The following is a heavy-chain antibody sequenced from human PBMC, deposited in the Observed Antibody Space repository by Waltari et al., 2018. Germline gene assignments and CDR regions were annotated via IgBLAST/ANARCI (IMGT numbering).Heavy chain of an antibody. CDR3: ARGLPPAPDLETHWGAACYFDY. J-gene: IGHJ4*02. CDR1: GGSFSGYY. Sequence: QVQLQQWGAGLLKPSETRSLTCAVYGGSFSGYYWSWIRQPPGKGLEWIGEINHRGRTPSTPSLKSRVTISVDTSKDQFSRKLSAVTAAATAVYYCARGLPPAPDLETHWGAACYFDYWGQGTLVTVSS. CDR2: INHRGRT. V-gene: IGHV4-34*01. D-gene: IGHD7-27*01.